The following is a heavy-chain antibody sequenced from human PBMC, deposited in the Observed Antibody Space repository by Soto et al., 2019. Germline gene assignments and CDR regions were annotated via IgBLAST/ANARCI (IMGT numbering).Heavy chain of an antibody. V-gene: IGHV4-31*03. J-gene: IGHJ4*02. CDR2: IYYSGST. Sequence: QVQLQESGPGLVKPSQTLSLTCTVSGGSITSGGYYLSWIRQHPGKGLEWIGYIYYSGSTYYNPSLKSRVTISVDTSKNQLSLKLSAVTAADTAVNYCARERGIQLWSDWGQGTLVTVSS. CDR1: GGSITSGGYY. CDR3: ARERGIQLWSD. D-gene: IGHD5-18*01.